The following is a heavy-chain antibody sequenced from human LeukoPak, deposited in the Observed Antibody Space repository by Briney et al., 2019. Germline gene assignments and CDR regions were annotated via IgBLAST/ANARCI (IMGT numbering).Heavy chain of an antibody. CDR2: IYYTGIS. CDR3: ARHLSHSGSGPYFDS. J-gene: IGHJ4*02. CDR1: GGSISGQY. Sequence: SETLSFTCTVSGGSISGQYWSWTRQPPGKGLEWIAYIYYTGISDYNPSLKSRATISLDTSKNQFSLRLTSVTAADTAVYYCARHLSHSGSGPYFDSWGQGTLVTVSS. V-gene: IGHV4-59*08. D-gene: IGHD3-10*01.